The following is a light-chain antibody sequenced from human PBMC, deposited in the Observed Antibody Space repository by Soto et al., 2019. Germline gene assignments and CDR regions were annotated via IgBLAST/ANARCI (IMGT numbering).Light chain of an antibody. J-gene: IGLJ3*02. CDR2: KDS. CDR3: QSADSSGTYWV. V-gene: IGLV3-25*03. CDR1: ALPKQY. Sequence: SSELTQPPSVSVSPGQTARITCSGGALPKQYAYWYQQKPGQAPVLVIYKDSERPSGIPERFSGSSSGTTVTLTISGVQAEDEADYYCQSADSSGTYWVFGGGTKLTVL.